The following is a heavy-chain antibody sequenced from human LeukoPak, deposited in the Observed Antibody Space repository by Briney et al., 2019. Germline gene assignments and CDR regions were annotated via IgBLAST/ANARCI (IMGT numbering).Heavy chain of an antibody. Sequence: GGSLRLSCAASGFTFSSYAMHWVRQAPGKGLELVAVISYDGSNKYYADSVKGRFTISRDNSKNTLYLQMNSLRAEDTAVYYCASPLGFGGVIVAPFDYWGQGTLVTVSS. CDR2: ISYDGSNK. CDR1: GFTFSSYA. CDR3: ASPLGFGGVIVAPFDY. J-gene: IGHJ4*02. V-gene: IGHV3-30*04. D-gene: IGHD3-16*02.